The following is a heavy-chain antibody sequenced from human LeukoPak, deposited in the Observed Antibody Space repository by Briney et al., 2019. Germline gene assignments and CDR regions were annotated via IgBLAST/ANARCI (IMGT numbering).Heavy chain of an antibody. D-gene: IGHD4-17*01. Sequence: GGSRRLSCAASGVTFSSYAMSWVREAPGKGLEWVSAISGSGGSTYYADSVKGRFTISRDNSKNTLYLQMNSLRAEDTAVYYCVAAYGDRYYFDYWGQGTLVTVSS. CDR1: GVTFSSYA. V-gene: IGHV3-23*01. J-gene: IGHJ4*02. CDR3: VAAYGDRYYFDY. CDR2: ISGSGGST.